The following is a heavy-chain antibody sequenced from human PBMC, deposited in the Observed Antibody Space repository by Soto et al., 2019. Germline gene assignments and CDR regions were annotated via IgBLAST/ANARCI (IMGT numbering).Heavy chain of an antibody. J-gene: IGHJ6*02. Sequence: QVQLQESGPGLVKPSGTLSLTCAVSGGSISSSNWWSWGRQAPGKGLEWIGEIYHSGSTNYNPSRTSRVTISVDKSKNQFSLKLSSVTAADTAGYYCARVSGSYYYGMDVWGQGTTVTVSS. CDR3: ARVSGSYYYGMDV. D-gene: IGHD1-26*01. CDR2: IYHSGST. CDR1: GGSISSSNW. V-gene: IGHV4-4*02.